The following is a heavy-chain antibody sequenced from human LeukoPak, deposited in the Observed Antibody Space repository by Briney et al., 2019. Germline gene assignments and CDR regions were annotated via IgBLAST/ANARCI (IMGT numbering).Heavy chain of an antibody. J-gene: IGHJ4*02. CDR2: IYYSGST. D-gene: IGHD6-13*01. CDR3: ARFDGKAAAGTDY. V-gene: IGHV4-59*12. Sequence: SETLSLTCTVSGGSISSYYWSWIRQPPGKGLEWIGYIYYSGSTNYNPSLKSRVTISVDTSKNQFSLKLSSVTAADTAVYYCARFDGKAAAGTDYWGQGTLVTVSS. CDR1: GGSISSYY.